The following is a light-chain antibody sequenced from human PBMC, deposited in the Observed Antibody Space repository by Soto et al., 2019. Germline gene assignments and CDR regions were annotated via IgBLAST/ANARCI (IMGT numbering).Light chain of an antibody. CDR3: SSYAGSNNVI. Sequence: QSVLTQPASASGSPGHSVTISCTGTSSDVGGYDYVSWYQQQSGKAPKLIIYEVSRRPSGVSDRFSGSKSGDTASLTVSGLQAEDEADYYCSSYAGSNNVIFGAGTQLTIL. V-gene: IGLV2-8*01. J-gene: IGLJ7*01. CDR2: EVS. CDR1: SSDVGGYDY.